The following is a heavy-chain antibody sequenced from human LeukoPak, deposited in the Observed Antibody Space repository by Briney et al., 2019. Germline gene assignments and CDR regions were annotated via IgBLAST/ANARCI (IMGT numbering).Heavy chain of an antibody. CDR2: ISYDGSNK. CDR3: AKEDETGSFDY. J-gene: IGHJ4*02. D-gene: IGHD3-10*01. Sequence: GGSLRLSCAASGFTFSSYGMHWVRQAPGKGLEWVAVISYDGSNKYYADSVKGRFTISRDNSKNTLYLQMSSLRAEDTAVYYRAKEDETGSFDYWGQGTLVTVSS. CDR1: GFTFSSYG. V-gene: IGHV3-30*18.